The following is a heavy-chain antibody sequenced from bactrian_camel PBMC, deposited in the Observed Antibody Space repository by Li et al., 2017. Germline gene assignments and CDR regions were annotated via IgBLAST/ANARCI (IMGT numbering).Heavy chain of an antibody. D-gene: IGHD5*01. CDR3: AARDVGCRNDPEGFNT. CDR1: GYTYSSVC. J-gene: IGHJ6*01. Sequence: VQLVESGGGSVQAGGSLRLSCAASGYTYSSVCMGWFRQAPGKEREGIAVIDSDGDTAYAESLKDRFTISVDNAKNTLYLQINSLKPEDSATYYCAARDVGCRNDPEGFNTWGQGTQVTVS. V-gene: IGHV3S6*01. CDR2: IDSDGDT.